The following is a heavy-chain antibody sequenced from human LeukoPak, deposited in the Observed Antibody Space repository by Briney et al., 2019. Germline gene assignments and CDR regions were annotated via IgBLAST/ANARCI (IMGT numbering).Heavy chain of an antibody. CDR2: ISYDGSNK. CDR1: GFTFSDYY. V-gene: IGHV3-30-3*01. D-gene: IGHD3-10*01. CDR3: ARDPYYYGSGSYPLLDY. Sequence: GGSLRLSCAASGFTFSDYYMSWVRQAPGKGLEWVAVISYDGSNKYYADSVKGRFTISRDNSKNTLYLQMNSLRAEDTAVYYCARDPYYYGSGSYPLLDYWGQGTLVTVSS. J-gene: IGHJ4*02.